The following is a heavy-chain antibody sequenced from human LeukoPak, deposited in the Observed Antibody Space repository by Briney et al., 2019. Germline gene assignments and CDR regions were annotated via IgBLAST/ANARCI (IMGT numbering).Heavy chain of an antibody. Sequence: SETLSLTCAVYGGSFSGYYWSWIRQPPGKGLEWIGEINHSGSTNYNPSLKSRVTISVDTSKNQFSLKLSSVTAADTAVYYCARQRGGSYFRYFDLWGRGTLVTVSS. D-gene: IGHD1-26*01. CDR1: GGSFSGYY. J-gene: IGHJ2*01. CDR2: INHSGST. CDR3: ARQRGGSYFRYFDL. V-gene: IGHV4-34*01.